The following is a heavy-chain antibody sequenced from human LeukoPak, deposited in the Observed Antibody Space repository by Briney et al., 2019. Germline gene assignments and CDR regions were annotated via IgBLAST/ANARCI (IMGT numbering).Heavy chain of an antibody. CDR2: ISHTEGT. CDR3: ARIRCGHSGSVCYNH. CDR1: GVSINDYY. J-gene: IGHJ4*02. Sequence: SETLSLTCGVFGVSINDYYWSWIRQSPGKGLEWNGEISHTEGTRYNPSLESRVTISVGTSENQLSLKLIFVTAADTAVYYCARIRCGHSGSVCYNHWGLGTLVTVSS. V-gene: IGHV4-34*01. D-gene: IGHD2-21*01.